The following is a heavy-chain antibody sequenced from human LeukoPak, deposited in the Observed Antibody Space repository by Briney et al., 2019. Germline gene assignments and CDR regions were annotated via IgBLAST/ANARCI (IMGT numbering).Heavy chain of an antibody. Sequence: PGGSLRLSFAASGFTFSDYYMGWMRQAPGKGLEGVSYISNSGDTMYYVDSVKGRFTISRDNAKNSLFLQMSSLRVEDTTIYYCARARGSYAFDIWGQGTMVTVSS. V-gene: IGHV3-11*04. CDR1: GFTFSDYY. J-gene: IGHJ3*02. CDR3: ARARGSYAFDI. D-gene: IGHD1-26*01. CDR2: ISNSGDTM.